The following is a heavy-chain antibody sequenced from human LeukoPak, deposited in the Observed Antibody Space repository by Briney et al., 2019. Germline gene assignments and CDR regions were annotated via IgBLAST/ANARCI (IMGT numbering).Heavy chain of an antibody. CDR2: IYHSGST. Sequence: SETLSLTCTVSGGSISSYFWSWLRQPPGKGLEWIGYIYHSGSTYYNPSLKSRVAISVDRSKNQFSLKLSSVTAADTAVYYCARTIAAYGGNWFDPWGQGTLVTVSS. D-gene: IGHD4-23*01. V-gene: IGHV4-30-2*01. CDR1: GGSISSYF. J-gene: IGHJ5*02. CDR3: ARTIAAYGGNWFDP.